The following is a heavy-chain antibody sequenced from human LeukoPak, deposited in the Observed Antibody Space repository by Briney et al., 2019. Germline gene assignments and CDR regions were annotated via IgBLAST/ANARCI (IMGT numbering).Heavy chain of an antibody. CDR1: GYTFTSYA. J-gene: IGHJ6*02. D-gene: IGHD2-2*01. Sequence: ASVTVSCKASGYTFTSYAMHWVRQAPGQRLEWMGWINAGNGNTKYSQKFQGRVTITRDTSASTAYMELSSLRSEDTAVYYCARESCSSTSCYIYYYGMDVWGQGTTVTVSS. CDR3: ARESCSSTSCYIYYYGMDV. V-gene: IGHV1-3*01. CDR2: INAGNGNT.